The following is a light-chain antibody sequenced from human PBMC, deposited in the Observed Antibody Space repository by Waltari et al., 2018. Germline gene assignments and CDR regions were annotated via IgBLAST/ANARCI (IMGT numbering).Light chain of an antibody. V-gene: IGLV1-51*02. Sequence: QSVLTQPHSVSAAPGQKVTMYCSGSSANIGNNYVSWYQQLPGTAPKLLIYENNKLPSGIPYRFSSSNSGTSATLGITVLQTGDEADYYFGTWDSSLSAVFGGGTKLTVL. J-gene: IGLJ2*01. CDR3: GTWDSSLSAV. CDR2: ENN. CDR1: SANIGNNY.